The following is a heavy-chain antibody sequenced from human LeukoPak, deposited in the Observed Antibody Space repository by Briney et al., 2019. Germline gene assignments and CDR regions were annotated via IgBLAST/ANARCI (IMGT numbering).Heavy chain of an antibody. J-gene: IGHJ3*02. CDR2: IWYDGSNK. CDR1: GFTFSSYG. Sequence: GGSLRLSCAASGFTFSSYGMHWVRQAPGKGLEWVAVIWYDGSNKYYADSVKGRFTISRDNSKNTLYLQMNSLRAEDTAVYYCARTGVGASAFDIWGQGTMVTVPS. V-gene: IGHV3-33*01. D-gene: IGHD1-26*01. CDR3: ARTGVGASAFDI.